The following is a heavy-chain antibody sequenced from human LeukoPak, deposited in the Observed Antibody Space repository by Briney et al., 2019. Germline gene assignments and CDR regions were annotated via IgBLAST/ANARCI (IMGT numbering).Heavy chain of an antibody. D-gene: IGHD3-9*01. CDR2: ISATGSTT. J-gene: IGHJ5*02. Sequence: GGSLRLSCAASGFTFSTYAMTWVRQAPGKGLESVSLISATGSTTYYAESVRGRFTISRDNSKNTLYLQMNTLRVEDTAVYYCARDRGYNILTGYYGYNWFDPWGQGTLVIVSS. CDR1: GFTFSTYA. CDR3: ARDRGYNILTGYYGYNWFDP. V-gene: IGHV3-23*01.